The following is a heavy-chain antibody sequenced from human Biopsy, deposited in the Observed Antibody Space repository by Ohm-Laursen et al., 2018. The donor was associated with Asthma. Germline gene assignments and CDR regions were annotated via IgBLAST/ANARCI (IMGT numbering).Heavy chain of an antibody. V-gene: IGHV1-18*01. CDR1: GYTFNSAG. Sequence: ASVKVSCKTSGYTFNSAGITWVRQAPGQGLEWIGWISVYNGNTKVAQKLQDRVTMITDTSTSTAYMELRSLRSDDTAVYFCARAVDYSHYYGMDVWGQGTTVTVS. CDR3: ARAVDYSHYYGMDV. D-gene: IGHD3-10*01. J-gene: IGHJ6*02. CDR2: ISVYNGNT.